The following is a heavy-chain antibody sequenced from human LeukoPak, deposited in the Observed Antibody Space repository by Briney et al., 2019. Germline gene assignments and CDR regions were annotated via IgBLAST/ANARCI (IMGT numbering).Heavy chain of an antibody. J-gene: IGHJ5*02. CDR3: AKVPNWNYLWFDP. Sequence: GGSLRLSCAASGFSFTTYWMSWVRQAPGKGLEWVGNIKQDGSVKYYADSVKGRFTISRDNSKNTLYLQMNSLRAEDTAVYYCAKVPNWNYLWFDPWGQGTLVTVSS. CDR1: GFSFTTYW. CDR2: IKQDGSVK. V-gene: IGHV3-7*03. D-gene: IGHD1-7*01.